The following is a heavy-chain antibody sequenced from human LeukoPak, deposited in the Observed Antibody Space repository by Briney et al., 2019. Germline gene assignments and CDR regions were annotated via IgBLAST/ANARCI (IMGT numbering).Heavy chain of an antibody. J-gene: IGHJ5*02. CDR1: GYTFTGYY. D-gene: IGHD6-13*01. V-gene: IGHV1-2*02. Sequence: GASVKVSCKASGYTFTGYYMHWVRQAPGQGLEWMGWINPNSGGTNYAQKFQGRVTMTRDTSISTAYMELSRLRSDDTAVYYCARVAAAGSSRFDPWGQGTLVTVSS. CDR2: INPNSGGT. CDR3: ARVAAAGSSRFDP.